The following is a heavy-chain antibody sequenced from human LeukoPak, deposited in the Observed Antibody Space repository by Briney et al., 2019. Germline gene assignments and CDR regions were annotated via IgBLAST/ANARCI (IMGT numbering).Heavy chain of an antibody. V-gene: IGHV3-48*03. Sequence: PGGSLRLSCAASGFTFSSYEMNWVRQAPGKGLEWVSYISSSGRTTYYADSVKGRFTISRDNAKNSLYLQMNILRAEDTAVYYCVRDSDSSGYFDSWGQGTLVTVSS. CDR3: VRDSDSSGYFDS. D-gene: IGHD3-22*01. J-gene: IGHJ4*02. CDR2: ISSSGRTT. CDR1: GFTFSSYE.